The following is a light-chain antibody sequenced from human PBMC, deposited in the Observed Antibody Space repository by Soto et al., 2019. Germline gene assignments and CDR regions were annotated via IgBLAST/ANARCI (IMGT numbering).Light chain of an antibody. CDR2: LNSDGSH. Sequence: QLVLTQSPSASASLGASVKLTCTLSSGHSSYTIAWHQQQPAKGPRYLMTLNSDGSHSKGDGIPDRFSGSSSGAERYLSISSLQSEDEADYYCQTWGTGIEVFGGGTKLTVL. CDR1: SGHSSYT. J-gene: IGLJ3*02. V-gene: IGLV4-69*01. CDR3: QTWGTGIEV.